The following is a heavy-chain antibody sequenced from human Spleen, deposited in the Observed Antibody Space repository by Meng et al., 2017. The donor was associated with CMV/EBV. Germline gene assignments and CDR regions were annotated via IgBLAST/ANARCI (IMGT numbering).Heavy chain of an antibody. V-gene: IGHV4-59*01. Sequence: GSLRLSCTVSGGSISSYYWSWIRQPPGKGLEWIGYIYYSGNIKYNPSLKSRVTFSVDTSKNKLSLRLSSVTTADTAVYFCARGIKDYDFWPFDLWGRGTLVTVSS. CDR3: ARGIKDYDFWPFDL. J-gene: IGHJ2*01. D-gene: IGHD3-3*01. CDR1: GGSISSYY. CDR2: IYYSGNI.